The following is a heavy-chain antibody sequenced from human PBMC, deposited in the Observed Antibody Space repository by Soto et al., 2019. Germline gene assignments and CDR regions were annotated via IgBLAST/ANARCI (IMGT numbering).Heavy chain of an antibody. CDR1: GFTFNSYG. V-gene: IGHV3-30*03. J-gene: IGHJ6*02. Sequence: GGSLRLSCAASGFTFNSYGMHWVRQGPVKGLEWVAFISYDSTKTYYADSVKGRFTISRDNSNSALYVQMNSLTGEDTAVYYCARTRSAWSDFHYYSLDVWGQGTTVTVSS. CDR3: ARTRSAWSDFHYYSLDV. CDR2: ISYDSTKT. D-gene: IGHD1-26*01.